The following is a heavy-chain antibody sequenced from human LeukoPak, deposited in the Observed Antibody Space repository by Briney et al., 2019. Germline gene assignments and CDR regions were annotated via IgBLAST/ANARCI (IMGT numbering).Heavy chain of an antibody. CDR1: GGSISSYY. J-gene: IGHJ4*02. D-gene: IGHD1-26*01. V-gene: IGHV4-59*01. CDR2: IYYSGST. Sequence: PSETLSLTCTVSGGSISSYYWSWIRQPPGKGLEWIGYIYYSGSTNYNPSLKSRVTISVDTSKNQSSLKLSSVTAADTAVYYCARDRVGATTGFDYWGQGTLVTVSS. CDR3: ARDRVGATTGFDY.